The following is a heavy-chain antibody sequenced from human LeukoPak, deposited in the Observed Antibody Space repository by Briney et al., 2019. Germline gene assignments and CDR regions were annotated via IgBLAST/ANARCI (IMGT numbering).Heavy chain of an antibody. D-gene: IGHD2-15*01. Sequence: SVTVSCTASGGTFSSYAISWVRQAPGQGLEWMGGIIPIFGTANYAQKFQGRVTITADESTSTAYMELSSLRSEDTAVYYCAREDSVAATLDAFDIWGQGTMVTVSS. CDR1: GGTFSSYA. J-gene: IGHJ3*02. CDR3: AREDSVAATLDAFDI. CDR2: IIPIFGTA. V-gene: IGHV1-69*13.